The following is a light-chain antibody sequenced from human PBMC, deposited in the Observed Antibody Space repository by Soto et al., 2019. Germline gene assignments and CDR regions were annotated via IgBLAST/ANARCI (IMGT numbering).Light chain of an antibody. Sequence: IVMRQSPATLSVSPGDSATLSCMASQSVSSNLAWYQQNPGQAPRLITYGAYTRATGITARFSGSGSGTDFTLTISRLEPGDFAVYHCQQYGSSPLITCGQGTRLEIK. CDR1: QSVSSN. CDR3: QQYGSSPLIT. J-gene: IGKJ5*01. V-gene: IGKV3-15*01. CDR2: GAY.